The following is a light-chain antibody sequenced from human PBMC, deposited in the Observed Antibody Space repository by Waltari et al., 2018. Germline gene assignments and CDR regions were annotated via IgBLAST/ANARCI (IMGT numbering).Light chain of an antibody. CDR1: QSLLHSNGYNY. V-gene: IGKV2-28*01. J-gene: IGKJ1*01. CDR2: LGS. Sequence: DIVVTQSPLSLPVTPGEPASISCRYSQSLLHSNGYNYLDWYLKKPGQSPQLLIYLGSNRASGVPDRFSGSGSGTDFTLKISRVEAEDVGVYYCMQSLRALWTFGQGTKVEIK. CDR3: MQSLRALWT.